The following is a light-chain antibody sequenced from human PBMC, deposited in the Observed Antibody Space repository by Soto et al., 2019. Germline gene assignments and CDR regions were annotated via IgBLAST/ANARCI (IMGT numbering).Light chain of an antibody. CDR2: ATS. CDR3: QQRSYWPPSLT. Sequence: EIVLTQSPATLSLSPGERAPLSCRARQSVTKSLAWYQQKPGQAPRLLIFATSHRATDIPTRFSGSGSETDFTLTISSREPEDVAVYYCQQRSYWPPSLTFGGGTKVEIK. CDR1: QSVTKS. J-gene: IGKJ4*01. V-gene: IGKV3-11*01.